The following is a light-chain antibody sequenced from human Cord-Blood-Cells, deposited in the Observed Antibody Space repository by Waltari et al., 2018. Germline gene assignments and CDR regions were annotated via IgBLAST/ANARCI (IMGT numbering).Light chain of an antibody. J-gene: IGLJ3*02. Sequence: QSALTQPASVSGSPGQSITIPCTGTSSDVGSYNLVSWYQQHPGKAPKLMIYEGSKWPSGVSNRFSGSKSGNTASLTISGLQAEDEADYYCCSYAGSSTLVFGGGTKLTVL. CDR2: EGS. V-gene: IGLV2-23*01. CDR1: SSDVGSYNL. CDR3: CSYAGSSTLV.